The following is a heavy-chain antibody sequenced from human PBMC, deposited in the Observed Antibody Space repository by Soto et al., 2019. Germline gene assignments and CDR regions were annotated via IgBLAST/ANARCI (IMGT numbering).Heavy chain of an antibody. D-gene: IGHD6-13*01. V-gene: IGHV3-30*18. CDR1: GFTFRSYG. J-gene: IGHJ5*02. CDR2: SSYDGSNQ. CDR3: AKDREQQLVRGWFDP. Sequence: QVQLVESGGGVVQPGRSLRLSCAASGFTFRSYGMHWVRQAPGKGLEWVAVSSYDGSNQYYADSVKGRFTISRDDSKNTLFIQMNSLRLEDTAVYYCAKDREQQLVRGWFDPWGQGTLVTVSP.